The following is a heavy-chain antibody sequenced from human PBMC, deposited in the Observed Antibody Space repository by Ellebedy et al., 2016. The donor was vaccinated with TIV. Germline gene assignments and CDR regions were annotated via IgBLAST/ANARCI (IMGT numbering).Heavy chain of an antibody. Sequence: AASVEVSCKASGYTFTSYYMHWVRQAPGQGLEWMGIINPTAGSTSSAQKFQGRVTMTSDTSTRTVYMELSSLRTEDTALYYCTKDRIVVAQGGGHNFDYWGQGILVTVSS. CDR2: INPTAGST. CDR1: GYTFTSYY. J-gene: IGHJ4*02. V-gene: IGHV1-46*01. D-gene: IGHD3-22*01. CDR3: TKDRIVVAQGGGHNFDY.